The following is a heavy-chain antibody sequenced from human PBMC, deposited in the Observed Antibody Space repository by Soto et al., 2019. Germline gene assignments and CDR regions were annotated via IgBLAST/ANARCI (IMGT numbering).Heavy chain of an antibody. Sequence: SETLSLTCTFSGCSISSYYWGWVREAPGEGLEWIGDIFYSGSTNYNPSLEGRVTISVDTSKNQFSLKVSSVTAADTAVYYCARHYPIGNNWNYFDYWGQGTLVTVSS. CDR3: ARHYPIGNNWNYFDY. CDR1: GCSISSYY. J-gene: IGHJ4*02. V-gene: IGHV4-59*01. D-gene: IGHD1-1*01. CDR2: IFYSGST.